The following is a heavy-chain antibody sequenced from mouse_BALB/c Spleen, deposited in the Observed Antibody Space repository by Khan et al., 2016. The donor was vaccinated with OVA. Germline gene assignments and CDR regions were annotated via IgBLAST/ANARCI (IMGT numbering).Heavy chain of an antibody. CDR2: IWGGGGT. Sequence: VQLVESGPGLVAPSQSLSITCNVSGFSLSRYNIHWVRQPPGKGLEWLGMIWGGGGTDYNSSLKSRLSISKDNSKSQAFLKMSSLQTDDTAMYYCARAYYRYDGYYAMDYWGQGTSVTVSS. V-gene: IGHV2-6-4*01. J-gene: IGHJ4*01. D-gene: IGHD2-14*01. CDR1: GFSLSRYN. CDR3: ARAYYRYDGYYAMDY.